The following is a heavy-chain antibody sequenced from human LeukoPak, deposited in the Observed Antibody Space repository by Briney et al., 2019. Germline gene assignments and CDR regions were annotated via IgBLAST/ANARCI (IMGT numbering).Heavy chain of an antibody. D-gene: IGHD2/OR15-2a*01. CDR2: ISSSSSYI. CDR3: ALSPVRDSGYFDY. J-gene: IGHJ4*02. V-gene: IGHV3-21*01. CDR1: GFTFSGYS. Sequence: PGGSLRLSCAASGFTFSGYSMNWVRQAPGKGLEWVSSISSSSSYIYYADSVKGRFTISRDNAKNSLYLQMNSLRAEDTAVYYCALSPVRDSGYFDYWGQGTLVTVSS.